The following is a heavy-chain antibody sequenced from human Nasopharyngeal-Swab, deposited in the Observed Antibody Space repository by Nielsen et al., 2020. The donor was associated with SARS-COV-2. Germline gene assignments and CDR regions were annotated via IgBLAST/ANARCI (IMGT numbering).Heavy chain of an antibody. D-gene: IGHD2-15*01. CDR2: ISYDGSNK. CDR3: ARDRDIVVVVAANWFDP. Sequence: GESLKISCAASGFTFSSYAMHWVRQAPGKGLEWVAVISYDGSNKYYADSVKGRFTSSRDNSKNTLYLQMNSLRAEDTAVYYCARDRDIVVVVAANWFDPWGQGTLVTVSS. V-gene: IGHV3-30-3*01. J-gene: IGHJ5*02. CDR1: GFTFSSYA.